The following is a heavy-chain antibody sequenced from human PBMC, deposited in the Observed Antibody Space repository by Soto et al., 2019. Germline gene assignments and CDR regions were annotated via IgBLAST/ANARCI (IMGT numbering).Heavy chain of an antibody. V-gene: IGHV5-51*01. CDR3: ARQVQWRNYYYGIDV. Sequence: EVQLVQSGAEVKKPGESLKISCKGSGYSFTSYWIGWVRQMPGKGLEWLGIIYPGDCDTRYSPSVQGQVTILADKSISTAGLQWGSLKASGSAMYYCARQVQWRNYYYGIDVWGQGATVTGSS. CDR2: IYPGDCDT. D-gene: IGHD6-19*01. CDR1: GYSFTSYW. J-gene: IGHJ6*02.